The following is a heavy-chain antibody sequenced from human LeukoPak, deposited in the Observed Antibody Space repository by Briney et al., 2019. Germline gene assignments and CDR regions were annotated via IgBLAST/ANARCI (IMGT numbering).Heavy chain of an antibody. Sequence: GASVKVSCKVSGYTLTELSMHWVRQAHGKGLEWMGGFDPEDGETIYAQKFQGRVTMTEDTSTDTAYMELSSLRSEDTAVYYCATVSELGGYYYGMDVWGQGTTVTVSS. CDR1: GYTLTELS. D-gene: IGHD7-27*01. V-gene: IGHV1-24*01. CDR2: FDPEDGET. CDR3: ATVSELGGYYYGMDV. J-gene: IGHJ6*02.